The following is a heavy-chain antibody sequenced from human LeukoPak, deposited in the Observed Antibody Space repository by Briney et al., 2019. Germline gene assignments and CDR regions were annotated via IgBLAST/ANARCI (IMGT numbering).Heavy chain of an antibody. D-gene: IGHD3-22*01. CDR2: FDPEDGET. CDR1: GYTLTELS. V-gene: IGHV1-24*01. Sequence: ASVKFSCKVSGYTLTELSMHWVRQAPGKGLEWMGGFDPEDGETIYAQKFQGRVTMTEDTSTDTAYMELSSLRSEDTAVYYCATAPYYYDSSGYYFNAFDIWGQGTMVTVSS. J-gene: IGHJ3*02. CDR3: ATAPYYYDSSGYYFNAFDI.